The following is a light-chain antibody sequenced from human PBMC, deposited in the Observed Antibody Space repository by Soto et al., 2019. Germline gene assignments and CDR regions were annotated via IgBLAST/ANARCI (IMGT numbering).Light chain of an antibody. Sequence: DIQMTQSPSTLSACVGDRVTITCRASQSISSWLAWYQQKPGKAPKLLIYKASSLESGVPPRFSGSGSGTEFTLTISSLQPDDFATYYCQQYNSYWTFGQGTKVEIK. CDR3: QQYNSYWT. CDR1: QSISSW. J-gene: IGKJ1*01. CDR2: KAS. V-gene: IGKV1-5*03.